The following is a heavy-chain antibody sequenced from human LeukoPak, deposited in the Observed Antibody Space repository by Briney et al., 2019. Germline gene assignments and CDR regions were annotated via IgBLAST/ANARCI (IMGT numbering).Heavy chain of an antibody. D-gene: IGHD2-2*01. Sequence: PGGSLRLSCAASGFTFSSYWMSWVRQAPGKGLEWVANIKQDGSEKYYVDSVKGRFTISRDNAKNSLYLQMNSLRAEDTAVYYCARDRDCSSTSCSYYYYYMDVWGKGTTVTVSS. J-gene: IGHJ6*03. CDR3: ARDRDCSSTSCSYYYYYMDV. CDR1: GFTFSSYW. V-gene: IGHV3-7*01. CDR2: IKQDGSEK.